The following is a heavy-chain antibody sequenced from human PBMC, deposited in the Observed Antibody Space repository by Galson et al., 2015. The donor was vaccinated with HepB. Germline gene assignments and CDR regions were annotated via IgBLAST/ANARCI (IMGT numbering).Heavy chain of an antibody. Sequence: ETLSLTCAVYGGSFSGYYWSWIRQPPGKGLEWIGEINHSGSTNYNPSLKSRVTISVDTSKNQFSLKLSSVTAADTAVYYCARRGRGIAARPVDYWGQGTLVTVSS. J-gene: IGHJ4*02. V-gene: IGHV4-34*01. CDR2: INHSGST. CDR1: GGSFSGYY. D-gene: IGHD6-6*01. CDR3: ARRGRGIAARPVDY.